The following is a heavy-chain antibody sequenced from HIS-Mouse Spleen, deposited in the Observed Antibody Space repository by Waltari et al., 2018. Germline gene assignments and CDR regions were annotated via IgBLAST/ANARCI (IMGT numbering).Heavy chain of an antibody. V-gene: IGHV4-39*01. D-gene: IGHD2-8*01. Sequence: QLQLQESGPGLVKPSETLSLTCTVSGGSISSSSYYWGWIRQPPGKGREWIGSIDYSGGTPHNPSFKSQVTRSVDTSKNQFSLKLSSVTAAETAVYYCASTKKMAYFDYWGQGTLVTVSS. CDR1: GGSISSSSYY. CDR3: ASTKKMAYFDY. CDR2: IDYSGGT. J-gene: IGHJ4*02.